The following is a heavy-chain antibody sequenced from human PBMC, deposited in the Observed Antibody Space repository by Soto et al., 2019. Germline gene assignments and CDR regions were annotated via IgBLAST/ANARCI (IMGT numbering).Heavy chain of an antibody. V-gene: IGHV3-72*01. CDR3: TTVPPLDY. CDR1: GFAFSDHY. J-gene: IGHJ4*02. Sequence: EVQLMESGGGLVQPGGSLRLSCAASGFAFSDHYMDWVRQAPGKGLEWVGRIRNKANSYTTEYAASVKGRFTISRDDPKNSLFLQMNSLKTEDTAVYYCTTVPPLDYWGQGTLVTVSS. CDR2: IRNKANSYTT.